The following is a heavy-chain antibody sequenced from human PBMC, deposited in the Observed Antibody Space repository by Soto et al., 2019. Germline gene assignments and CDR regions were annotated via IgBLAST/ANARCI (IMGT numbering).Heavy chain of an antibody. Sequence: SETLSLTCAVSGVSLTSGNWWTWVRQSPQRGLEYIGEIFHDGTANYYPSFERRVAMSVDTSRNQFSLKLTSVTAADTAVYFCARLVYDTRLNYMYFDFWGPGTLVTVS. CDR1: GVSLTSGNW. CDR2: IFHDGTA. CDR3: ARLVYDTRLNYMYFDF. V-gene: IGHV4-4*02. D-gene: IGHD3-10*01. J-gene: IGHJ4*02.